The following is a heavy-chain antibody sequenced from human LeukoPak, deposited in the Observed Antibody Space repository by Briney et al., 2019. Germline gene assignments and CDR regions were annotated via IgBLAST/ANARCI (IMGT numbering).Heavy chain of an antibody. V-gene: IGHV4-59*01. Sequence: SETLSLTCTVSGGSISSYYWNWIRQPPGKGLEWIGYIYFSGSTNYNPSLKSRVTTSVDTSKNQFSLKLSSVTAADTSVYYCARERLGYYDRSGLDYWGQGTLVTVSS. D-gene: IGHD3-22*01. CDR2: IYFSGST. CDR3: ARERLGYYDRSGLDY. J-gene: IGHJ4*02. CDR1: GGSISSYY.